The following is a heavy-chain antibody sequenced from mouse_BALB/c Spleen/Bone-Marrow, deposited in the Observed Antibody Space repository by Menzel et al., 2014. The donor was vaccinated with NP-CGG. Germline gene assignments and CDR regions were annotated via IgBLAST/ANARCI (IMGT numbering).Heavy chain of an antibody. CDR1: GYTFTDYA. CDR3: ARITQGFYYFDY. V-gene: IGHV1S137*01. CDR2: ISTYYGDV. D-gene: IGHD1-3*01. Sequence: VQLQQSGAEVVRPGVSVKISCKGSGYTFTDYAMHWVKQSHAKSLEWIGVISTYYGDVNYSQKFKGKATMTVDKSSSTAYIEIARLTSEDSAIYYCARITQGFYYFDYWGQGTTLTASS. J-gene: IGHJ2*01.